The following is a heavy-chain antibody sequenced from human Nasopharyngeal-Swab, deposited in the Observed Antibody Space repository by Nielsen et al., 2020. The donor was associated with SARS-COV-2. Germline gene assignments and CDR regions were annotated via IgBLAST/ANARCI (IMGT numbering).Heavy chain of an antibody. CDR1: GFSLSTSGVG. D-gene: IGHD3-9*01. Sequence: TPARLRQTGTLTCTLSGFSLSTSGVGVGWIRQPPGKALEWLALIYWDDDKRYSPSLKSRLTITKDTSKNQVVLTMTNMDPVDTATYYCARQGDYDILTGYGYWGQGTLVTVSS. J-gene: IGHJ4*02. V-gene: IGHV2-5*02. CDR2: IYWDDDK. CDR3: ARQGDYDILTGYGY.